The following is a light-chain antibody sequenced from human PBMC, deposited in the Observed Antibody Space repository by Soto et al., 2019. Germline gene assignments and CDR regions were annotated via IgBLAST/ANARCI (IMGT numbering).Light chain of an antibody. CDR2: GAS. J-gene: IGKJ1*01. V-gene: IGKV3-20*01. Sequence: EIVLTQSPGTLSLSPGERATLSCRASQTVSSTYLAWYQQKPGQAPRLLIYGASSRATGIPDRSSGSGSGTDFTFTISRLEPDDFAVYYCQQVGSSVTWTFGQGTKVEIK. CDR1: QTVSSTY. CDR3: QQVGSSVTWT.